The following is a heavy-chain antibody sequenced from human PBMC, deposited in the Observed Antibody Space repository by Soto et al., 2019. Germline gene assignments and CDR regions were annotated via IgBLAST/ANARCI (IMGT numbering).Heavy chain of an antibody. CDR1: GFGFNGYD. CDR2: ISTAGDT. V-gene: IGHV3-13*01. CDR3: ARGGDRFDGMNV. D-gene: IGHD3-16*01. Sequence: EVQLVESGGGLVQPGGSLRLSCAASGFGFNGYDMHWVRQAPGKNLEWVAAISTAGDTYYLGSVKGRFTISRVDAKNSLTLQMHSLRVGDTAVYYCARGGDRFDGMNVWRRGTTVSVPS. J-gene: IGHJ6*02.